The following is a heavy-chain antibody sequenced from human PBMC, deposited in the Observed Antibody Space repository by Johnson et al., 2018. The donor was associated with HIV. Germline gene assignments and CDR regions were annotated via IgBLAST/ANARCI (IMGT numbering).Heavy chain of an antibody. D-gene: IGHD3-3*01. J-gene: IGHJ3*02. Sequence: VQLVESGGGLVQPGGSLRLSCAASGFTFDDHDMSWVRQAPGKGLEWLSGINWNGGSTGYVDSVKGRFTISRDNSKNSLYLQMNSLTAGDMAVYYCARGSVFDIWGRGTMVTVSS. V-gene: IGHV3-20*04. CDR2: INWNGGST. CDR3: ARGSVFDI. CDR1: GFTFDDHD.